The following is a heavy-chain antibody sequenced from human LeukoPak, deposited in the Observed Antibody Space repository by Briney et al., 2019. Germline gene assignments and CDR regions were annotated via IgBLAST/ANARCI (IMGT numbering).Heavy chain of an antibody. J-gene: IGHJ6*02. Sequence: GGSLRLSCEASGFTFRIYRMSWVRQAPGKGLEWVANIKHDGSEKYYVDSVKGRFTISRDNAKNSLYLQMNSLRAEDTAVYYCARDYFYPMDVWGQGTTVTVSS. CDR2: IKHDGSEK. CDR3: ARDYFYPMDV. V-gene: IGHV3-7*04. CDR1: GFTFRIYR.